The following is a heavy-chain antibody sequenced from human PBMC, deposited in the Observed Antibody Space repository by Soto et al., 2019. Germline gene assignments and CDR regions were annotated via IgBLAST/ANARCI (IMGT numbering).Heavy chain of an antibody. V-gene: IGHV3-30*01. CDR3: AREVLWSRYFDY. D-gene: IGHD3-10*01. Sequence: SVKGRFTISRDNSQNTLYLQMNSLRPEDTGVYYCAREVLWSRYFDYWGQGSLVTVSS. J-gene: IGHJ4*02.